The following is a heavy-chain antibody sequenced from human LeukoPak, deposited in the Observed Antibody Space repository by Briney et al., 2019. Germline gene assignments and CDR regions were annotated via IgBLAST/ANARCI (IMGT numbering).Heavy chain of an antibody. CDR3: ARDGIVAKINPSFDY. CDR1: GYTFTGYY. CDR2: INPNSGGT. J-gene: IGHJ4*02. V-gene: IGHV1-2*02. Sequence: ASVKVSCKASGYTFTGYYMHWVRQAPGQGLEWMGWINPNSGGTNYAQKFQGRVTMTRDTSISTAYMELSRLRSDDTAVYYCARDGIVAKINPSFDYWGQGTLVTVSS. D-gene: IGHD5-12*01.